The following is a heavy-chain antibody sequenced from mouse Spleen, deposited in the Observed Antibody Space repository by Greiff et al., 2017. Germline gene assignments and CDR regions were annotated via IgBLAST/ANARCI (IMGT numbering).Heavy chain of an antibody. D-gene: IGHD3-1*01. CDR1: GFTFSDFY. CDR2: SRNKANDYTT. V-gene: IGHV7-1*02. CDR3: ARDAAARATFAMDY. J-gene: IGHJ4*01. Sequence: EVQLVESGGGLVQPGGSLRLSCETSGFTFSDFYMEWVRQPPGKRLEWIAASRNKANDYTTEYSASVKGRFIVSRDTSQSILYLQMNALRAEDTAIYYCARDAAARATFAMDYWGQGTSVTVSS.